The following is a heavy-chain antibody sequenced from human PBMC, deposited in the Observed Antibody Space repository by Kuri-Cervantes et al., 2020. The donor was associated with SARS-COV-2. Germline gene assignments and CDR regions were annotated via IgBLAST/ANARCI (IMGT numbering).Heavy chain of an antibody. Sequence: ASAKVSCKASGYTFTSYGISWVRQAPGQGLEWMGWISAYNGNTNYAQKLQGRVTMTRNTSISTAYMELSSLRSEDTAVYYCARSLLVGATLYLDYWGQGTLVTVSS. CDR2: ISAYNGNT. CDR1: GYTFTSYG. CDR3: ARSLLVGATLYLDY. V-gene: IGHV1-18*01. D-gene: IGHD1-26*01. J-gene: IGHJ4*02.